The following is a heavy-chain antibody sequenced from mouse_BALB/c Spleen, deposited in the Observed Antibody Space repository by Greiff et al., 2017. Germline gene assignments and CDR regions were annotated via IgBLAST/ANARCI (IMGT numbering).Heavy chain of an antibody. CDR1: GYAFTNYL. J-gene: IGHJ3*01. CDR2: INPGSGGT. V-gene: IGHV1-54*01. D-gene: IGHD3-3*01. CDR3: ARAGTEGTWFAY. Sequence: QVQLKESGAELVRPGTSVKVSCKASGYAFTNYLIEWVKQRPGQGLEWIGVINPGSGGTNYNEKFKGKATLTADKSSSTAYMQLSSLTSEDSAVYFCARAGTEGTWFAYWGQGTLVTVSA.